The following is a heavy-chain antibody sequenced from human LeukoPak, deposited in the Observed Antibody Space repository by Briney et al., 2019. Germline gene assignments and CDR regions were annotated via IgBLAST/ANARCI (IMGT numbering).Heavy chain of an antibody. Sequence: GGSLRLSCAASGFTFSSYAMSWVRQAPGKGLEWVSVISGSGGSTYYADSVKGRFTISRDNSKNTLYLQMNSLRAEDTAVYYSAKDRGRYCSSTSCSSLGYWGQGTLVTVSS. V-gene: IGHV3-23*01. J-gene: IGHJ4*02. CDR2: ISGSGGST. D-gene: IGHD2-2*01. CDR3: AKDRGRYCSSTSCSSLGY. CDR1: GFTFSSYA.